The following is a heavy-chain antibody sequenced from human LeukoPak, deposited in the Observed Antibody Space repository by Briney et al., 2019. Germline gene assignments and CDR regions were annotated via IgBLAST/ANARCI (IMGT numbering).Heavy chain of an antibody. CDR2: FIPIFNMA. CDR3: ASLDGLHQLPVFDY. Sequence: SVKVSCKASGGPFIKYTIGWVRQAPGQGLEWLGRFIPIFNMANYAQKFQGRVTITADKSTSTAYMELTSLRSEDTALYYCASLDGLHQLPVFDYWGQGTLVTVSS. CDR1: GGPFIKYT. D-gene: IGHD1-1*01. J-gene: IGHJ4*02. V-gene: IGHV1-69*02.